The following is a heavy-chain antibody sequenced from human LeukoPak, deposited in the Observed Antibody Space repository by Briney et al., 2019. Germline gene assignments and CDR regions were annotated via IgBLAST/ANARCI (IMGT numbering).Heavy chain of an antibody. D-gene: IGHD6-13*01. J-gene: IGHJ6*02. V-gene: IGHV1-69*13. CDR2: IIPIFGTA. CDR1: GYTFTSYY. CDR3: VYSSSPTHYGMDV. Sequence: SVKVSCTASGYTFTSYYMHWVRQAPGQGLEWMGGIIPIFGTANYAQKFQGRVTITADESTSTAYMELSSLRSEDTAVYYCVYSSSPTHYGMDVWGQGTTVTVSS.